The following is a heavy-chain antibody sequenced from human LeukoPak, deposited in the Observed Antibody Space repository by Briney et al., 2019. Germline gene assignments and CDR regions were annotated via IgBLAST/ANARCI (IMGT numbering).Heavy chain of an antibody. V-gene: IGHV4-34*01. CDR2: INHSGST. CDR3: VRASETLYFDY. D-gene: IGHD3-10*01. Sequence: PSETLSLACAVYGGSFSGYYWSWIRQPPGKGLEWIGEINHSGSTNYNPSLKSRVTISVDTSKNQFSLKLSSVTAADTAVYYCVRASETLYFDYWGQGTLVTVSS. CDR1: GGSFSGYY. J-gene: IGHJ4*02.